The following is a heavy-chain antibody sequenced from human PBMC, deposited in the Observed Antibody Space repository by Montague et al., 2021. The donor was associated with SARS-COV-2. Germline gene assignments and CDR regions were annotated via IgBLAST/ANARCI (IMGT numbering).Heavy chain of an antibody. CDR3: ARDSEYSIGY. V-gene: IGHV6-1*01. CDR1: GDSVSSNTVA. J-gene: IGHJ4*02. D-gene: IGHD6-6*01. Sequence: CAISGDSVSSNTVAWNWFRQSPSRGLEWLGRTYYRSKWYNDYAVSMQSRVTINPDTSKNQFSLHVNSVTPEDTAVYYCARDSEYSIGYWSQGLLVTVSS. CDR2: TYYRSKWYN.